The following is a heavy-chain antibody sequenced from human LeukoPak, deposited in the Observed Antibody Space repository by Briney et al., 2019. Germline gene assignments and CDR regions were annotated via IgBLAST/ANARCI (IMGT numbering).Heavy chain of an antibody. D-gene: IGHD3-9*01. V-gene: IGHV4-39*07. CDR2: IYCSGRT. J-gene: IGHJ4*02. Sequence: SETLSLTCTVSYGSISDISYYWGWIRQPPGKGLEWIGSIYCSGRTYYNSSLKSRVTISVDTSKNQFSLKVTSVTAADTAVYYCASAYYDILGGHFDYWGQGTLVTVSS. CDR1: YGSISDISYY. CDR3: ASAYYDILGGHFDY.